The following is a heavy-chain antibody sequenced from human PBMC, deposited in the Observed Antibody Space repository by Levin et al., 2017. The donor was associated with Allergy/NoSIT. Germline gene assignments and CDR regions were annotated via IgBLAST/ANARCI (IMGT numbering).Heavy chain of an antibody. CDR3: AREYGATGYFDL. Sequence: ASVKVSCKASGYTFTGYYFHWVRQAPGQGLEWMGWINPNSGDTNYAQKFQGRVTMTRDTSIRTAYMELNRLRSDDTALYYCAREYGATGYFDLWGRATLVTVSS. V-gene: IGHV1-2*02. CDR1: GYTFTGYY. D-gene: IGHD4-17*01. CDR2: INPNSGDT. J-gene: IGHJ2*01.